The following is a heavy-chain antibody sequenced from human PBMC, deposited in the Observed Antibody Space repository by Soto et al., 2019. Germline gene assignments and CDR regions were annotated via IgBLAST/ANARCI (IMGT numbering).Heavy chain of an antibody. D-gene: IGHD6-13*01. CDR1: GYTFTSYY. V-gene: IGHV1-46*01. CDR3: ARGGLIAAAGTLGPRGDAFDI. CDR2: INPSGGST. Sequence: GASVKVSCKASGYTFTSYYMHWVRQAPGQGLEWMGIINPSGGSTSYAQKFQGRVTMTRDTSTSTVYMELSSLRSEDTAVYYCARGGLIAAAGTLGPRGDAFDIWGQGTMVTVSS. J-gene: IGHJ3*02.